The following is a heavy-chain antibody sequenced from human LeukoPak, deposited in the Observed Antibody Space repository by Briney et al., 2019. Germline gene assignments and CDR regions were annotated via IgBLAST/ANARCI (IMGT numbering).Heavy chain of an antibody. V-gene: IGHV3-23*01. D-gene: IGHD4-17*01. CDR1: GFTFSSYA. Sequence: GGSLRLSCAASGFTFSSYAMSWVRQAPGKGLEWVSDISGSGGSTYYADSVKGRFTIYRDNSKHTPYLQMNSLRAEDTAVYYCAKEDDYGDYYYGMDVWGQGTTVTVSS. CDR3: AKEDDYGDYYYGMDV. J-gene: IGHJ6*02. CDR2: ISGSGGST.